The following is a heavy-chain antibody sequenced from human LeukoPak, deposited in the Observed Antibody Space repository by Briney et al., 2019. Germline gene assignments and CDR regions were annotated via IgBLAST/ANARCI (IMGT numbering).Heavy chain of an antibody. D-gene: IGHD2-2*02. CDR3: ARGFYCSSTSCYNGDFDI. CDR1: GGSISSYY. V-gene: IGHV4-4*09. J-gene: IGHJ3*02. CDR2: IYTSGST. Sequence: SETLSLTCTVSGGSISSYYWSWVRQPPGKGLEWIGYIYTSGSTNYNPSLKSRVTISVDTSKNQFSLKLSSVTAADTAVYYCARGFYCSSTSCYNGDFDIWGQGTMVTVSS.